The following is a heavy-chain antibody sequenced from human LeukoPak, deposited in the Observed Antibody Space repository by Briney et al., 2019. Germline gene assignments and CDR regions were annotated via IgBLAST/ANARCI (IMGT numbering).Heavy chain of an antibody. V-gene: IGHV3-21*01. J-gene: IGHJ5*02. CDR3: ARDRSHQRRFHSSREENWFDA. D-gene: IGHD6-13*01. Sequence: GGSLRLSCAASGFTFSSYSMNWVRQAPGKGLEWVSSISSSSDYIYYADSVKGRFTISGDNAKNSLYLQMNSLRAEDTAVYYCARDRSHQRRFHSSREENWFDAWGQGTLVTVSA. CDR1: GFTFSSYS. CDR2: ISSSSDYI.